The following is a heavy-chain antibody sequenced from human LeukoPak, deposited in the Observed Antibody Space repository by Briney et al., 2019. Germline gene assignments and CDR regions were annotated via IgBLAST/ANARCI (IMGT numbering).Heavy chain of an antibody. CDR1: GFTFGDYG. CDR3: PRGDYYDTSGYYFLFDY. Sequence: GGSLRLSCTASGFTFGDYGMSWVRQAPGKGREWVGFIRSKAYGGTTEYAASVKRRFTISRDDSKSIAYLQMNSLKTEDTAVYYCPRGDYYDTSGYYFLFDYWGQGTLVTVSS. J-gene: IGHJ4*02. CDR2: IRSKAYGGTT. V-gene: IGHV3-49*04. D-gene: IGHD3-22*01.